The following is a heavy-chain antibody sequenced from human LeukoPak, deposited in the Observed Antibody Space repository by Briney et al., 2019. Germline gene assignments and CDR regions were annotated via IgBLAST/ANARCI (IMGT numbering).Heavy chain of an antibody. Sequence: GGSLRLSCAASGFTFSSYSMNWVRQAPGRGLEWVSSISSSSSYIYYADSVKGRFTISRDNAKNSLYLQMNSLRAEDTAVYYCARDPGGWFDYWGQGTLVTVSS. CDR2: ISSSSSYI. V-gene: IGHV3-21*01. CDR1: GFTFSSYS. J-gene: IGHJ4*02. D-gene: IGHD3-16*01. CDR3: ARDPGGWFDY.